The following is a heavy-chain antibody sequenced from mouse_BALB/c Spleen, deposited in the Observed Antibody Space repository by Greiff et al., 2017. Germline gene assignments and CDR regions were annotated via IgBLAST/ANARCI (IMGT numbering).Heavy chain of an antibody. Sequence: VQLKESGPGLVKPSQSLSLTCSVTGYSITSGYYWNWIRQFPGNKLEWMGYISYDGSNNYNPSLKNRISITRDTSKNQFFLKLNSVTTEDTATYYCARDRGAYYRYDEGVYYAMDYWGQGTSVTVSS. CDR2: ISYDGSN. D-gene: IGHD2-14*01. CDR1: GYSITSGYY. J-gene: IGHJ4*01. V-gene: IGHV3-6*02. CDR3: ARDRGAYYRYDEGVYYAMDY.